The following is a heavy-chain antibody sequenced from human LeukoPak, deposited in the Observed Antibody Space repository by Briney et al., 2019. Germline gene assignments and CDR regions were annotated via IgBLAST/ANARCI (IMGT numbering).Heavy chain of an antibody. Sequence: GGSLRLSCAASGFTFSSYWMHWVRQAPGKGLVWVSRINSDGSSTSYADSVKGRFTISRDNAKNTLYLQMNSLRAEDTAVYYCARVVAVAGRAFDIWGQGTMVTVSS. CDR2: INSDGSST. J-gene: IGHJ3*02. V-gene: IGHV3-74*01. D-gene: IGHD6-19*01. CDR3: ARVVAVAGRAFDI. CDR1: GFTFSSYW.